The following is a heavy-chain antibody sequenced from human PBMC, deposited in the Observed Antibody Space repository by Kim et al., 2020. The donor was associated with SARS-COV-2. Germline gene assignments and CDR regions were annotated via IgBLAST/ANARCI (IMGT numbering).Heavy chain of an antibody. CDR3: ANSYYDSSGYYTYYYGMDV. V-gene: IGHV3-30-3*01. CDR1: GFTFSSYA. J-gene: IGHJ6*02. CDR2: ISYDGSNK. D-gene: IGHD3-22*01. Sequence: GGSLRLSCAASGFTFSSYAMHWVRQAPGKGLEWVAVISYDGSNKYYADSVKGRFTISRDNSKNTLYLQMNSLRAEDTAVYYCANSYYDSSGYYTYYYGMDVWGQGTTVTVSS.